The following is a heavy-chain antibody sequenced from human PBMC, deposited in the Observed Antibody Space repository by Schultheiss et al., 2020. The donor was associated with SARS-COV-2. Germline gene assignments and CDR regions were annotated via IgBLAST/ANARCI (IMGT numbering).Heavy chain of an antibody. J-gene: IGHJ6*02. D-gene: IGHD3-10*01. V-gene: IGHV3-74*01. CDR2: INRDGSST. CDR1: GFTFSNYW. Sequence: GGSLRLSCAASGFTFSNYWMHWVRQAPGKGLVWVSRINRDGSSTNYADSVKGRFTISRDNAKNTLYLQINSLRAEDTAVYYCTTEWLYYYYGMDVWGQGTTVTVSS. CDR3: TTEWLYYYYGMDV.